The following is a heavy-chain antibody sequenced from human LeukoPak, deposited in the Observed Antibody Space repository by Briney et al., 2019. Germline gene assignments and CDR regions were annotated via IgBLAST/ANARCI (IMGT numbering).Heavy chain of an antibody. CDR1: GYTLTSFY. V-gene: IGHV1-2*02. CDR3: ARDLASSSIDY. Sequence: ASVKVSCKASGYTLTSFYMHWVRQAPGQGLEWMGWINPNSGGTNYAQKFQGRVTKTRDTSISTAYMELSRLRSDDTAVYYCARDLASSSIDYWGEGTQVTVSP. CDR2: INPNSGGT. J-gene: IGHJ4*02. D-gene: IGHD6-6*01.